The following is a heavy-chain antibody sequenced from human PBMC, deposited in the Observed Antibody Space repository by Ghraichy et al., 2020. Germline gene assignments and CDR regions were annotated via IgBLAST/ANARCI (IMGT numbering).Heavy chain of an antibody. CDR1: GGSITPNF. D-gene: IGHD3-16*01. Sequence: SETLSLTCTVSGGSITPNFWSWIRQPPGKGLEWIGYIYYSGSTSYNPSLKSRVAISVDTSKNQFPLKLSSVTAADTAVYYCATHGPRVLISVWGQGTTVTVSS. J-gene: IGHJ6*02. V-gene: IGHV4-59*08. CDR2: IYYSGST. CDR3: ATHGPRVLISV.